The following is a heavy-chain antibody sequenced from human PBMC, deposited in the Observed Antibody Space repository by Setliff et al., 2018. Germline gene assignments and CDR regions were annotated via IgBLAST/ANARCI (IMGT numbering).Heavy chain of an antibody. CDR3: ARGGMAAAGRKGVFEY. J-gene: IGHJ4*02. V-gene: IGHV1-18*01. Sequence: SVKVSCKTSGYKFNDFVFSWVRQAPGRGLEWVGWISGYSGKAYYTSSLQDRVTLTTDTSTGTAFMEMRSLTSDDTAIYYCARGGMAAAGRKGVFEYWGQGTQVTVSS. D-gene: IGHD6-13*01. CDR2: ISGYSGKA. CDR1: GYKFNDFV.